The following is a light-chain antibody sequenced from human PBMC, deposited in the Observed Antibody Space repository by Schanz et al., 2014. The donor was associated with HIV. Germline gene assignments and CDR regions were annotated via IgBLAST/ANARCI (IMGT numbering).Light chain of an antibody. CDR1: QSLSSY. Sequence: EIVLTQSPATLSLSPGDRATLSCRASQSLSSYLAWYQQTPGQAPRHLIYDASIRATGVPARFSGSGSGTDFTLTISSLEPEDFAIYYYLQRSSWPITFGPGTRLEIK. CDR3: LQRSSWPIT. CDR2: DAS. V-gene: IGKV3-11*01. J-gene: IGKJ5*01.